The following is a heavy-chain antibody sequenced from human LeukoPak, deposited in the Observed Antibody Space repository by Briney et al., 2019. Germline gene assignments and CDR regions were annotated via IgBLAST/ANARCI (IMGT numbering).Heavy chain of an antibody. CDR1: GYTFTGYY. D-gene: IGHD6-13*01. V-gene: IGHV1-2*02. Sequence: ASVKVSCKASGYTFTGYYMHWVRQAPGQGLEWMGWINPNSGGTNYAQKFQGRVTMTRDTSISTAYMELSRLRSDDTAVYYCASMNGYSSSWYFRTTEKNWFDPWGQGTLVTVSS. CDR3: ASMNGYSSSWYFRTTEKNWFDP. CDR2: INPNSGGT. J-gene: IGHJ5*02.